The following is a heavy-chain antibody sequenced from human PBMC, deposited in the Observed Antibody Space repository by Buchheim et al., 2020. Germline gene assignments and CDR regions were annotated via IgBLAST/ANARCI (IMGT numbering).Heavy chain of an antibody. Sequence: QLQLQESGPGLVKPSETLSLTCSVSGGSISRTIYYWGWIRQPPGKGLEWIGSIYHDGSRYYHPSLKSRVTLSADTSKTQFSLKLSSVTAADTAVYYCASPFTSSYDFDYWGQGTL. V-gene: IGHV4-39*01. CDR3: ASPFTSSYDFDY. CDR2: IYHDGSR. J-gene: IGHJ4*02. D-gene: IGHD3-16*01. CDR1: GGSISRTIYY.